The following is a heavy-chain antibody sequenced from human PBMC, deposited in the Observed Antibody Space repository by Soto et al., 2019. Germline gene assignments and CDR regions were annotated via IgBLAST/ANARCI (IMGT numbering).Heavy chain of an antibody. CDR1: GFKFSNSA. CDR3: ARAWKIEKFGVISMSKGLDV. D-gene: IGHD3-3*01. V-gene: IGHV3-23*01. Sequence: EVQLLESGGGLVQPGGSLRLSCAASGFKFSNSAMTWVRQAPGKGLECVSSISGSGGSTYYADSVKGRFTISRDNSKNTLYLQMNIVGAEDTAVYFCARAWKIEKFGVISMSKGLDVWGQGTTVTVSS. CDR2: ISGSGGST. J-gene: IGHJ6*02.